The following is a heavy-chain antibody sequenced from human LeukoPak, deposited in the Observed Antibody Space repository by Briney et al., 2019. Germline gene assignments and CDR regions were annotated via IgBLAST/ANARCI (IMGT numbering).Heavy chain of an antibody. CDR2: ISYDGSNK. V-gene: IGHV3-30-3*01. CDR3: ANSPARFLGWFSYYFDY. CDR1: GFTFSSYA. Sequence: GGSLRLSCAASGFTFSSYAMHWVRQAPGKGLEWVAVISYDGSNKYYADSVKGRFTISRDHSKNTLYLQINSLRAEDTAVYYCANSPARFLGWFSYYFDYWGQGTLVTVSS. D-gene: IGHD3-3*01. J-gene: IGHJ4*02.